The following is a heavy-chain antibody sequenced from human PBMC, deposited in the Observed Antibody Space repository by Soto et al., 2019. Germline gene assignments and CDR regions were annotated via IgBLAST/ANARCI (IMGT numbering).Heavy chain of an antibody. Sequence: GESLKISCKGFGYSFSTYWIGWVRQMHGKGLEWMGIIYPGDSDTRYSPSFQGQVTISADKSITTAYLQWSSLKASDTAMYYCATRSKSGFYPYYFDYWAQGTLVTVSS. J-gene: IGHJ4*02. V-gene: IGHV5-51*01. CDR1: GYSFSTYW. CDR2: IYPGDSDT. D-gene: IGHD3-22*01. CDR3: ATRSKSGFYPYYFDY.